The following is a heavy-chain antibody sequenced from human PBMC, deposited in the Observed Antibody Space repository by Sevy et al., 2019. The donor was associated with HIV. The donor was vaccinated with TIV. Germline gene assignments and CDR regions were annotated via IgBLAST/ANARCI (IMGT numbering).Heavy chain of an antibody. CDR1: GFTFSNAW. D-gene: IGHD6-19*01. CDR2: IKSKTDGGTT. V-gene: IGHV3-15*01. Sequence: GGSLGLSCAASGFTFSNAWMSWVRQAPGKGLEWVGRIKSKTDGGTTDYAAPVKGRFTISRDDSKNTLYLQMNSLKTEDTAVYYCTTSSGWYGDAFDIWGQGTMVTVSS. CDR3: TTSSGWYGDAFDI. J-gene: IGHJ3*02.